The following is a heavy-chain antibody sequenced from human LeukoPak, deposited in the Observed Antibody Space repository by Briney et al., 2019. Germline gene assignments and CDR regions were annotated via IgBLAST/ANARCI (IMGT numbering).Heavy chain of an antibody. Sequence: GGSLRLSCAASGFTFSSYAMSWVRQAPGKGLEWASAISGSGGSTYYADSVKGRFTISRDNSKNTLYLQMNSLRAEDTAVYYCAKVPYGSGSSKRYFDYWGQGTLVTVSS. CDR1: GFTFSSYA. J-gene: IGHJ4*02. CDR3: AKVPYGSGSSKRYFDY. D-gene: IGHD3-10*01. CDR2: ISGSGGST. V-gene: IGHV3-23*01.